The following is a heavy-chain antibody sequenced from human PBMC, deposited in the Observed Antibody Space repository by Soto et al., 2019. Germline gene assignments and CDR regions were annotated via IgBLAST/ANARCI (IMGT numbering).Heavy chain of an antibody. CDR3: ARTTAVPNTPRSRYFFDY. V-gene: IGHV4-61*01. Sequence: PSETLSLPCSVSGGSVSNKTYYWSWIRQPPGKRLEWIGYVYYSGTTNYNPSLKSRVTISVDLSKNQFSLRLSSVTTADTALYYCARTTAVPNTPRSRYFFDYWGQGALVTVSS. D-gene: IGHD4-17*01. CDR2: VYYSGTT. J-gene: IGHJ4*02. CDR1: GGSVSNKTYY.